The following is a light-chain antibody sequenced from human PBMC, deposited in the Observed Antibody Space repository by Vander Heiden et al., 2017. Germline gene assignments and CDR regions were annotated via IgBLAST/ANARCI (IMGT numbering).Light chain of an antibody. V-gene: IGKV4-1*01. Sequence: IVLTQSPDSLAVSLGARATINCKSSQSVLYSSNNKNYLTWYQQKPGQPPKLLIYWASTRESGVPDRFSGSGSGTDFTLTISSLQAEDVAVYYCQQYYSTPITFGQGTRLEIK. J-gene: IGKJ5*01. CDR3: QQYYSTPIT. CDR1: QSVLYSSNNKNY. CDR2: WAS.